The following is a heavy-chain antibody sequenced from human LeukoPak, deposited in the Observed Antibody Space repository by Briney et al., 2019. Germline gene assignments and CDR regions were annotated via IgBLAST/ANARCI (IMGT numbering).Heavy chain of an antibody. CDR2: ISGSGGST. Sequence: PGGSLRLSCAASGFTFDDYAMPWVRQAPGKGLEWVSAISGSGGSTYYADSVKGRFTISRDNSKNTLYLQMNSLRAEDTAVYYCAKDSEYYYGSGSSYYWGQGTLVTVSS. CDR3: AKDSEYYYGSGSSYY. D-gene: IGHD3-10*01. CDR1: GFTFDDYA. V-gene: IGHV3-23*01. J-gene: IGHJ4*02.